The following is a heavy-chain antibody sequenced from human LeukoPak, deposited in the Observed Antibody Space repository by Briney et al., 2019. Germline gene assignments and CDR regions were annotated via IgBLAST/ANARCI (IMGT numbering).Heavy chain of an antibody. V-gene: IGHV1-8*01. J-gene: IGHJ6*03. CDR3: ARRGKGLGYYMDV. D-gene: IGHD3-16*01. CDR2: MNPNNGNT. CDR1: GYTFTSYD. Sequence: ASVKVSCKASGYTFTSYDIKWVRQATGQGLEWMGRMNPNNGNTGYAQKFQGRVTMTRNTSISTAYMELSSLTSEDTAVYYCARRGKGLGYYMDVWGKGTTVTISS.